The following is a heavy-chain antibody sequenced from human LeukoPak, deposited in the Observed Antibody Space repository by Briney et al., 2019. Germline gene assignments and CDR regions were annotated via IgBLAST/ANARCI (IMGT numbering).Heavy chain of an antibody. CDR2: ISAYNGNT. J-gene: IGHJ6*03. V-gene: IGHV1-18*01. D-gene: IGHD3-10*01. Sequence: ASVKVSCKASGYTFTSYGISWVRQAPGQGLEWMGWISAYNGNTNYAQKLQGRVTMTTDTSTSTAYMELRSLRSDDTAVYYCARDLIRGSLWFGDDEYYMDVWGKGITVTVSS. CDR1: GYTFTSYG. CDR3: ARDLIRGSLWFGDDEYYMDV.